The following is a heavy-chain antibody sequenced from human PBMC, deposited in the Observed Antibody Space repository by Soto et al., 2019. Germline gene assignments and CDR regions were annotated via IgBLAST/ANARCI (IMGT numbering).Heavy chain of an antibody. CDR1: GGSFSGYY. D-gene: IGHD2-8*01. Sequence: PSETLSLTCAVYGGSFSGYYWSWIRQPPGKGLEWIGEINHRGSTNYNPSLKSRVTISVDTSKNQFSLKLSSVTAADTAVYYCARTMVYASYNWFDPWGQGTLVTVSS. J-gene: IGHJ5*02. CDR3: ARTMVYASYNWFDP. CDR2: INHRGST. V-gene: IGHV4-34*01.